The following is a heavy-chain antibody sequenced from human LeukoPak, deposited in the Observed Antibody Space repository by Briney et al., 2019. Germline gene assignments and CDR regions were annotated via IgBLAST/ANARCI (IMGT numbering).Heavy chain of an antibody. J-gene: IGHJ4*02. D-gene: IGHD3-22*01. CDR3: AKGVVINEYFDY. CDR2: ISWDGGYT. CDR1: GFTFSSYA. Sequence: GGSLRLSCAASGFTFSSYAMSWVRQAPGKGLEWVSVISWDGGYTYYADSVKGRFTISRDNAKNSLYLQMNSLRAEDTALYYCAKGVVINEYFDYWGQGTLVTVSS. V-gene: IGHV3-43D*03.